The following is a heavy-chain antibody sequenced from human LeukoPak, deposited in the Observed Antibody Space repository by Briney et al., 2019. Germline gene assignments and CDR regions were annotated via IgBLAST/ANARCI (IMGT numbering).Heavy chain of an antibody. J-gene: IGHJ4*02. CDR3: AKDRSLTLPTFERSGYYYY. V-gene: IGHV3-23*01. D-gene: IGHD3-22*01. Sequence: GGSLRLSCAASGFTFSSYAMSWVRQAPGKGLEWVSAISGSGGSTYYADPVKGRFTISRDNSNNTLYLQMNSLRAEDTALYYCAKDRSLTLPTFERSGYYYYWGQGTLVTVSS. CDR1: GFTFSSYA. CDR2: ISGSGGST.